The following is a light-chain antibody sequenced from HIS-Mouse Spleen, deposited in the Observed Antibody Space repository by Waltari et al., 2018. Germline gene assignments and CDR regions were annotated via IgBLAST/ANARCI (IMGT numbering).Light chain of an antibody. CDR3: CSYAGSSTVV. Sequence: QSALTQPASVSGSPGQSCTISCTATSSDVGSYNLVSRYQQHPAKAPKLMIYEGSKRPSGFSNRFSGSKSGNTASLTISGLQAEDEADYYCCSYAGSSTVVFGGGTKLTVL. CDR2: EGS. V-gene: IGLV2-23*01. CDR1: SSDVGSYNL. J-gene: IGLJ2*01.